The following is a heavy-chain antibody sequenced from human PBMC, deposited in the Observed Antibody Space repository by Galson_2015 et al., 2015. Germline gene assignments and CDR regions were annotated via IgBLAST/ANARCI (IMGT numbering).Heavy chain of an antibody. Sequence: SLRLSCAASGFTFSSYGMHWVRQAPGKGLEWVAVIWYDGSNKYYADSVKGRFTISRDNSKNTLYLQMNSLRAEDTAVYYCARGIVVVPAAYYYYYGMDVWGQGTTVTVSS. J-gene: IGHJ6*02. CDR1: GFTFSSYG. D-gene: IGHD2-2*01. V-gene: IGHV3-33*01. CDR2: IWYDGSNK. CDR3: ARGIVVVPAAYYYYYGMDV.